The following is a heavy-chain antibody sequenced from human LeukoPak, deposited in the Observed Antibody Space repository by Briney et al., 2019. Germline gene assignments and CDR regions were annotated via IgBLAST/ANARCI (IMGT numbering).Heavy chain of an antibody. V-gene: IGHV3-66*02. CDR1: GFTVSSNY. CDR2: IYSGGST. CDR3: ARQQRGYSYGYFDY. J-gene: IGHJ4*02. D-gene: IGHD5-18*01. Sequence: GGSLRLSCAASGFTVSSNYMSWVRQAPGKGLEWVSVIYSGGSTYYADSVKGRFTISGDNSKNTLYLQMNSLRAEDTAVYYCARQQRGYSYGYFDYWGQGTLVTVSS.